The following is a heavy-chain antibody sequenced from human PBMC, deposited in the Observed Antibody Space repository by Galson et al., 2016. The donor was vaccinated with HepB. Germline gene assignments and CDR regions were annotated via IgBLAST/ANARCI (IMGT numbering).Heavy chain of an antibody. Sequence: LSLTCTVSGDSISRDDYYWGWIRQAPGKGLEWIGHIYYTGITLYNPSLESRLTMSIDTSKSKFSLNLSSSTAADTAVYYCTTKTLRGWQSFDNWGQGTQVTVSS. D-gene: IGHD2-15*01. CDR2: IYYTGIT. CDR1: GDSISRDDYY. V-gene: IGHV4-30-4*01. CDR3: TTKTLRGWQSFDN. J-gene: IGHJ4*02.